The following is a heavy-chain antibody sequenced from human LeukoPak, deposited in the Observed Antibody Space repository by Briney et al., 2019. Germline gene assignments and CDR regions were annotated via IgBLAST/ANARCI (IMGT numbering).Heavy chain of an antibody. CDR1: GGSISSSSYY. CDR2: IYYSGST. J-gene: IGHJ4*02. V-gene: IGHV4-39*07. CDR3: AESSSWYVAPADS. D-gene: IGHD6-13*01. Sequence: SETLSLTCTVSGGSISSSSYYWGWIRQPPGKGLEWIGSIYYSGSTYYNPSLKSRVTISVDTSKNQFSLKLSSVTAADTAVYYCAESSSWYVAPADSWGQGTLVTVSS.